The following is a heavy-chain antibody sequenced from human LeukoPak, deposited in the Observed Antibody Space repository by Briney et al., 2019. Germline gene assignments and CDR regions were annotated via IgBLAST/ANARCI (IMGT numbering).Heavy chain of an antibody. CDR3: ARGGGYYDILTGYSMGYYFDY. V-gene: IGHV1-8*01. D-gene: IGHD3-9*01. CDR2: MNPNSGNT. Sequence: GASVKVSCKASGYTLTSYDINWVRQATGQGLEWMGWMNPNSGNTGYAQKFQGRVTMTRNTSISTAYMELSSLRSEDTAVFYCARGGGYYDILTGYSMGYYFDYWGQGTLVTVSS. J-gene: IGHJ4*02. CDR1: GYTLTSYD.